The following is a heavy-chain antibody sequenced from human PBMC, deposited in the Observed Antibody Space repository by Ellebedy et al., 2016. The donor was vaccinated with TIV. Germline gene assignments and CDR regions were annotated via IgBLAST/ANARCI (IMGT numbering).Heavy chain of an antibody. CDR3: ARLDYGGNYPYYYYGMDV. Sequence: PGGSLRLSCAASGFTFSSYSMNWVRQAPGKGLEWVSYISSSSSTIYYADSVKGRFTISRDNAKNSLYLQMNSLRDEDTAVYYCARLDYGGNYPYYYYGMDVWGQGTTVTVSS. CDR2: ISSSSSTI. V-gene: IGHV3-48*02. J-gene: IGHJ6*02. D-gene: IGHD4-23*01. CDR1: GFTFSSYS.